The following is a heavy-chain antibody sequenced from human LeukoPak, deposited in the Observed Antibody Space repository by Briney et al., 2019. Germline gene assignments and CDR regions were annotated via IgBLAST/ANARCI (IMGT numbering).Heavy chain of an antibody. D-gene: IGHD3-3*01. J-gene: IGHJ3*02. V-gene: IGHV3-9*01. CDR2: ISWNSGSI. Sequence: GRSLRLSCAASGFTFDDYAMHWVRQAPGKGLEWVSGISWNSGSIGYADSVKGRFTISRDNAKNSLYVQMNSLRVEDTALYYCAKDDWSGWRGALDIWGQGTMVIVSS. CDR1: GFTFDDYA. CDR3: AKDDWSGWRGALDI.